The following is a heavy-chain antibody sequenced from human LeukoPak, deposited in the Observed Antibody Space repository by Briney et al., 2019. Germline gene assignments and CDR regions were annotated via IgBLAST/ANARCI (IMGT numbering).Heavy chain of an antibody. CDR2: IKSKTDGGTT. V-gene: IGHV3-15*07. D-gene: IGHD6-19*01. Sequence: KAGGSLRLSCAASGFTFSNAWMNWVRQAPGKGLEWVGRIKSKTDGGTTDYAAPVKGRFTISSDDSKNTLYLQMNSLKTEDTAVYYCTTDGRFSSGWYLPFDYWGQGTLVTVSS. CDR3: TTDGRFSSGWYLPFDY. CDR1: GFTFSNAW. J-gene: IGHJ4*02.